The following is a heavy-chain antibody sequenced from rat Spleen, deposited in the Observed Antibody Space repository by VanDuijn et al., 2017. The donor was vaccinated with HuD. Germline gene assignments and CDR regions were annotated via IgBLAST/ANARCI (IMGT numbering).Heavy chain of an antibody. D-gene: IGHD1-2*01. CDR1: GFSLTSNG. CDR2: MWSDGST. V-gene: IGHV2-1*01. Sequence: QVQLKESGPGLVQPSQTLSLTCTVSGFSLTSNGVSWVRQPPGRGLEWLGVMWSDGSTNYNSALKSRLSISRDTSKSQIYLKMNSLQIEDTATYFCARADVAGLSTDGIWGQGIMVTVSS. CDR3: ARADVAGLSTDGI. J-gene: IGHJ2*01.